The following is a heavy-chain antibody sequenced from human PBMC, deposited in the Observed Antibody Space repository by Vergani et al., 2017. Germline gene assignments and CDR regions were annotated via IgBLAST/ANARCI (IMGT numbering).Heavy chain of an antibody. CDR3: VKDAVSYENFFDS. J-gene: IGHJ4*02. Sequence: EVQLLESGGSLKQPGGSVRLSCAASGFTFSTYAMHWVRQAPGKGLEWDSALTGGGGSTYYADSFKGLFIISRDNSRDTLYLQMNSLRPEDTATYYCVKDAVSYENFFDSWGQGTLVTVSS. D-gene: IGHD1-26*01. CDR1: GFTFSTYA. CDR2: LTGGGGST. V-gene: IGHV3-23*01.